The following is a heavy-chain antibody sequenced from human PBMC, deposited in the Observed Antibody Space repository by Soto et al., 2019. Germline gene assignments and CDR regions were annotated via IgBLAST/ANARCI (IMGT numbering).Heavy chain of an antibody. D-gene: IGHD3-10*01. CDR2: MNPYNGRT. J-gene: IGHJ4*02. CDR1: GYTFTNYD. CDR3: ARGPGDIGYFDY. V-gene: IGHV1-8*01. Sequence: QVQLVQSGAEEKKPGASVKVSCRTSGYTFTNYDINWVRQAPGQGLEWMGWMNPYNGRTGYAQNFQGRVTMTRNTSMSTAYMELSSLRSDDTAVYVCARGPGDIGYFDYWGQGALVTLSS.